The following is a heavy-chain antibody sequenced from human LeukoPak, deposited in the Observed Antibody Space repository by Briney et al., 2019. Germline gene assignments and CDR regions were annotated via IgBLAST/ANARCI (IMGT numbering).Heavy chain of an antibody. CDR2: IIPIFGTA. V-gene: IGHV1-69*05. D-gene: IGHD3-10*01. J-gene: IGHJ5*02. CDR3: ARDSRFLFRGVIGLNWFAP. CDR1: GGTFSSYA. Sequence: GASVKVSCKASGGTFSSYAISWVRQAPGQGLEWMGRIIPIFGTANYAQKFQGRVTITTDESTSTAYMELSSLRSEDTAVYYCARDSRFLFRGVIGLNWFAPWAQGPGVTVPS.